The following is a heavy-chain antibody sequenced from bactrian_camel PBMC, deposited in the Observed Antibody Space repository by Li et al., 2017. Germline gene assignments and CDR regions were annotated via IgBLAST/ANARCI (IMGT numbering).Heavy chain of an antibody. CDR3: AASQTGLCGNYIYWKSTKCLCL. Sequence: QLVESGGGSVQAGGSLRLFCAVSGFTVSDKCMGWFRQAPGKDRQWIASLFGRSNYRDYAGSVEGRFTISQDIGKNVMYLQMNSLKPEDTAMYRCAASQTGLCGNYIYWKSTKCLCLLGPGDPGHRL. CDR2: LFGRSNYR. D-gene: IGHD2*01. CDR1: GFTVSDKC. V-gene: IGHV3S31*01. J-gene: IGHJ6*01.